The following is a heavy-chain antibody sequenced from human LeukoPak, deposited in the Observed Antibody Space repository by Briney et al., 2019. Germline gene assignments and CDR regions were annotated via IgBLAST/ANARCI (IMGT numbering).Heavy chain of an antibody. Sequence: GGSLRLSCAASGFTFSSYAMSWVRQAPGKGLEWVSGISWNSGSIGYADSVKGRFTISRDNAENSLYLQMNSLRAEDTALYYCATDTTRYYDSSGYLGGRYFDYWGQGTLVTVSS. CDR1: GFTFSSYA. CDR2: ISWNSGSI. D-gene: IGHD3-22*01. J-gene: IGHJ4*02. CDR3: ATDTTRYYDSSGYLGGRYFDY. V-gene: IGHV3-9*01.